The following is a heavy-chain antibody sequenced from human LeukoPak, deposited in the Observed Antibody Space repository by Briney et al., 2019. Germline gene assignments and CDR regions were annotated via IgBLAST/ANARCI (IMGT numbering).Heavy chain of an antibody. CDR3: AHSSYKAAAGHFDY. D-gene: IGHD6-13*01. V-gene: IGHV2-5*08. Sequence: TLSLTCTVSGGSISSYYWTWIRQPPGKALEWLALIYWDDDKRYSPSLKSRLTITKDTSKNQVVLTMTNMDPVDTATYYCAHSSYKAAAGHFDYWGQGTQVTVSS. J-gene: IGHJ4*02. CDR1: GGSISSYYWT. CDR2: IYWDDDK.